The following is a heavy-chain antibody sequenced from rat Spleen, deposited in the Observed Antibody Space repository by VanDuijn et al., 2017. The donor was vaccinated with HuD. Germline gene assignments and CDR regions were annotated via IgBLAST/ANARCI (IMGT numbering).Heavy chain of an antibody. J-gene: IGHJ3*01. CDR1: GINFSDFD. Sequence: EVQLAESGGGLVQPGRPLKISCTDSGINFSDFDMAWVRQAPTRGLEWIASISTGGDNTYYRDSVKGRFTISRDDAKNTQYLQMDSLRSEDTATYYCARHGGLRNWFAYWGQGTLVTVSS. CDR3: ARHGGLRNWFAY. D-gene: IGHD1-11*01. CDR2: ISTGGDNT. V-gene: IGHV5S13*01.